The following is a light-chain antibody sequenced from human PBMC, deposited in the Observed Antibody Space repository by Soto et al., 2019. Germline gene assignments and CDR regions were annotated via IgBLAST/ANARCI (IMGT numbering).Light chain of an antibody. CDR1: QGVSSY. J-gene: IGKJ5*01. V-gene: IGKV3D-11*01. Sequence: IVLTQSPATLSLSPWERATLSCRASQGVSSYLAWYQQKPGQAPRLLIYDASNRATGIPARFSGSGSGTDFTLTISSLEPEDFVVYYCQQYGYSPITFGQGTRLEIK. CDR3: QQYGYSPIT. CDR2: DAS.